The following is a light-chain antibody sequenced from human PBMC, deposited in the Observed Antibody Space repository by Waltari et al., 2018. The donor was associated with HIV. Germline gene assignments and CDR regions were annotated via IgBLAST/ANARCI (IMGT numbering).Light chain of an antibody. CDR1: QNIGSY. CDR3: HQYNDWPRCT. Sequence: VLLTQSPVTLSVSPCDRVTPSCRASQNIGSYLAWYQQKTGQPPSLLVYGASIRSPGIPVRFTGSGSGTDFNLIIDGLQPDDCELYYCHQYNDWPRCTFGQGTKVEIK. J-gene: IGKJ2*02. V-gene: IGKV3D-15*01. CDR2: GAS.